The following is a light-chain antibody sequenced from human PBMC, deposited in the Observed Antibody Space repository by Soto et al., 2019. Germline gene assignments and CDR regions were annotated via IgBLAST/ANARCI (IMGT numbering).Light chain of an antibody. J-gene: IGKJ1*01. Sequence: DIPMTQSPTTLSASIGDRVTITCRASQSLDNCLGWYQKKPGKASHLMIYAASSLESGVPLRFSGSGSETEFTLTISSLLPDDFATYSCQQYNRYWTFGQGTKV. CDR3: QQYNRYWT. V-gene: IGKV1-5*01. CDR2: AAS. CDR1: QSLDNC.